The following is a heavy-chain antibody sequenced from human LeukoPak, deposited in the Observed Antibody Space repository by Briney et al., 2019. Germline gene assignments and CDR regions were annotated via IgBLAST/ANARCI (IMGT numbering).Heavy chain of an antibody. CDR3: ARDIRVVGATLYFDY. CDR1: GGSISNYY. V-gene: IGHV4-59*01. Sequence: SETLSLTCTVSGGSISNYYWSWVRQPPGKGLEWSGCMHSSGSTNYNLSLKSRVSMSIETPTNQFSLKLSSVTAADTAEYYCARDIRVVGATLYFDYWGQGTLVTVSS. J-gene: IGHJ4*02. CDR2: MHSSGST. D-gene: IGHD1-26*01.